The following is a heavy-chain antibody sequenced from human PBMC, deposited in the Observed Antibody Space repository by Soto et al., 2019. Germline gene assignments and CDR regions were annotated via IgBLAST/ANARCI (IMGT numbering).Heavy chain of an antibody. CDR3: ARGIARIVLVPASPVRFVP. CDR1: GCSIRGYY. CDR2: IYYSGST. D-gene: IGHD2-2*01. J-gene: IGHJ5*02. Sequence: SATLSLTCTVSGCSIRGYYWSWIRQHPGKGLEWIGYIYYSGSTYYNPSLKSRVTISVDTSKNQFSLKLSSVTAADTAVYYCARGIARIVLVPASPVRFVPWGQG. V-gene: IGHV4-31*03.